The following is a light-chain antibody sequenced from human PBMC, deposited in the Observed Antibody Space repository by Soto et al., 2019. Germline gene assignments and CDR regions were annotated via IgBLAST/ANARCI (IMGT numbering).Light chain of an antibody. J-gene: IGLJ2*01. CDR3: SSYTSSSTVS. Sequence: QSALTQPASVSGSPGQSITISGPGTSSDVGGYNYVSWYQQHPGKAPKLMIYDVSNRPSGVSNRFSGSKSGNTASLTISGLQAEDEADYYCSSYTSSSTVSFGGGTKVTVL. V-gene: IGLV2-14*01. CDR1: SSDVGGYNY. CDR2: DVS.